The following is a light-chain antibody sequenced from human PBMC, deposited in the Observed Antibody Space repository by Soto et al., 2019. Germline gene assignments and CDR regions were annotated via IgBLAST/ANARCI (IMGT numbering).Light chain of an antibody. CDR3: APWDDSLNGPV. Sequence: QSALTQPPSASGTPGQRVTISCSGTTSNIGSNPVNWYQQLPGTAPKLLIYSNDQRPSGVPDRFSGSKSGTSASLAISGLQSEDEADYYCAPWDDSLNGPVFGGGTKLTVL. CDR2: SND. V-gene: IGLV1-44*01. CDR1: TSNIGSNP. J-gene: IGLJ3*02.